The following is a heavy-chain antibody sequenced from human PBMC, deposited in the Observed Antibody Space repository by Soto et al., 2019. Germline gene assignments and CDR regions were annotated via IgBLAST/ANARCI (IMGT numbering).Heavy chain of an antibody. CDR1: GYTFTTYY. Sequence: ASVKVSCKASGYTFTTYYMHWVRQAPGQGLEWMGVINPSSGSTNYAQKFQGRVSVTRDTSATTVYMELSSLTSEDTAVYYCARDKQLVWYGYYYYMDVWGQGTTVTVSS. V-gene: IGHV1-46*01. CDR3: ARDKQLVWYGYYYYMDV. D-gene: IGHD6-6*01. CDR2: INPSSGST. J-gene: IGHJ6*02.